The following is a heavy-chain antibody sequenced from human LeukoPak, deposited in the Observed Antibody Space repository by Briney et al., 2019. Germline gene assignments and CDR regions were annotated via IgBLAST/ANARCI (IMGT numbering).Heavy chain of an antibody. V-gene: IGHV3-21*01. D-gene: IGHD6-19*01. CDR3: ARLAVAGAYYFDY. J-gene: IGHJ4*02. CDR1: GFTFSSYS. Sequence: GGSLRLSCAASGFTFSSYSMNWVRQAPGKGLEWVSSISSSSSYIYYADSVKGGFTISRDNAKNSLYLQMNSLRAEDTAVYYCARLAVAGAYYFDYWGQGTLVTVSS. CDR2: ISSSSSYI.